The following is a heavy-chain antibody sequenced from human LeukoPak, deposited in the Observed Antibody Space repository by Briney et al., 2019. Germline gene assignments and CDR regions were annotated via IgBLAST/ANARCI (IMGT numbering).Heavy chain of an antibody. Sequence: SETLSLTCTVSGGSISSYYWNWIRQPPGKGLEWIGCVYSSGTTNYNPSLKSRLTISVDTSKNQFSLKLSSVTAADTAVYYCAREELAYYFDYWGQGTLVTVSS. J-gene: IGHJ4*02. V-gene: IGHV4-59*12. D-gene: IGHD1-26*01. CDR3: AREELAYYFDY. CDR1: GGSISSYY. CDR2: VYSSGTT.